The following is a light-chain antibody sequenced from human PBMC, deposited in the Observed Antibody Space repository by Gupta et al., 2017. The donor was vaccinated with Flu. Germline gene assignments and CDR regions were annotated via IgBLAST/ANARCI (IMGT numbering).Light chain of an antibody. CDR1: QSLVYSDGDSY. V-gene: IGKV2-30*01. CDR2: KAS. Sequence: DGVLTQSPLSLPVTLGQPASISCRSSQSLVYSDGDSYVSCFHQRPGQSPRRLIYKASNRDPGVPDRISGSGSGTDFTLKISRVEAEDVGVYYCMHSTRWPWTFGQGTKVEIK. CDR3: MHSTRWPWT. J-gene: IGKJ1*01.